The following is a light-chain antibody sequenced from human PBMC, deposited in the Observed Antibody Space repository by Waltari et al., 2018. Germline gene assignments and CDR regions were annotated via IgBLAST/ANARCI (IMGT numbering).Light chain of an antibody. V-gene: IGKV4-1*01. Sequence: DIVMTQSPDSLTVSLGERATINSKSSQSVLYSSDSKNYLAWYQQIPGQPPKLLIYWASTREPGVPDRFSGSGSGTDFTLTISSLQAEDVAVYYCQQYYTTPFTFGQGTKLEIK. CDR3: QQYYTTPFT. J-gene: IGKJ2*01. CDR1: QSVLYSSDSKNY. CDR2: WAS.